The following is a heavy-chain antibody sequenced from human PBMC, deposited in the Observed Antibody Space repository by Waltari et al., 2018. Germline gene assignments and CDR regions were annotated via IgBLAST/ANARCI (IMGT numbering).Heavy chain of an antibody. CDR3: ARDGEQLPAYYYYYYGMDV. CDR1: GYTFTGYY. J-gene: IGHJ6*02. D-gene: IGHD6-6*01. CDR2: INPNSGGT. V-gene: IGHV1-2*06. Sequence: QVQLVQSGAEVKKPGASVKVSCKASGYTFTGYYMHWVRQAAGQGLEWMGRINPNSGGTNYAQKFQGRVTMTRDTSISTAYMELSRLRSDDTAVYYCARDGEQLPAYYYYYYGMDVWGQGTTVTVSS.